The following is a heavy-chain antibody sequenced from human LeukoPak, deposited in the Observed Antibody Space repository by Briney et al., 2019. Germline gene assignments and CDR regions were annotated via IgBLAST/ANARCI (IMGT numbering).Heavy chain of an antibody. J-gene: IGHJ4*02. V-gene: IGHV3-64*01. CDR1: GFTFSSYA. CDR3: ARLDWESVLLWFGELRY. CDR2: ISSNGGST. Sequence: PGGSLRLSCAASGFTFSSYAMHWVRQAPGKGLEYVSAISSNGGSTYYANSVKGRFTISRDNSKNTLYLQMGSLRAEDMAVYYCARLDWESVLLWFGELRYWGQGTLVTVSS. D-gene: IGHD3-10*01.